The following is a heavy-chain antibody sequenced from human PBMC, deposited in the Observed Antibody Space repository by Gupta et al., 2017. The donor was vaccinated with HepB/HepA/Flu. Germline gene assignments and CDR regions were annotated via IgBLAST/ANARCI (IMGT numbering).Heavy chain of an antibody. Sequence: QVQLVQSGGEVKNPGASVKLSCKASGYTFTSYGFTWVRQAPGQGLEWIGWISAYNGRTDYARKFQGRVSMTTETSTSIAYMELRSLRSDDTAVYYCGRWGPMYYYMDVWAKGTTVSVSS. CDR1: GYTFTSYG. CDR2: ISAYNGRT. V-gene: IGHV1-18*01. J-gene: IGHJ6*03. CDR3: GRWGPMYYYMDV. D-gene: IGHD2-2*01.